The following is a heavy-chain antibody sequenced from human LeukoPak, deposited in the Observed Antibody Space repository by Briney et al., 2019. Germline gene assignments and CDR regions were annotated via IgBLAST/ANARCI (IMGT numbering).Heavy chain of an antibody. V-gene: IGHV3-7*01. J-gene: IGHJ4*02. CDR2: IKGDGSEK. CDR1: GFTFSAYW. CDR3: AADTAIY. Sequence: GGSLRLSCAASGFTFSAYWMMWVRQAPGKGLEWVAHIKGDGSEKYYVDSVRGRFTVSRDNAKNSLYLQMNSLRAEDTAVYYCAADTAIYWGQGTLVTVSS. D-gene: IGHD5-18*01.